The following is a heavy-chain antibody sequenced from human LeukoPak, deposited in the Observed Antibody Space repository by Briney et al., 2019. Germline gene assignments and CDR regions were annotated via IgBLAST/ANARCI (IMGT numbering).Heavy chain of an antibody. CDR1: GFTFSVAG. Sequence: GGSLRLSCAASGFTFSVAGMHWVRQAPGKGLEWVSAIIGNGGSTYYTDSVQGRFTISRDNSKNTLYLQMNGLRAEDTGVYYCAKRTCSGSTCYPLDSWGQGTLVTVSS. CDR3: AKRTCSGSTCYPLDS. J-gene: IGHJ4*02. D-gene: IGHD2-15*01. CDR2: IIGNGGST. V-gene: IGHV3-23*01.